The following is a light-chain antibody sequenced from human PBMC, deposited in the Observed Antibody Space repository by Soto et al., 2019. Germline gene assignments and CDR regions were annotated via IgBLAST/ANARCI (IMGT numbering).Light chain of an antibody. CDR2: KAS. CDR1: QIINGR. V-gene: IGKV1-5*03. Sequence: DIQMTQSPSTLSASVGDRVTITCRASQIINGRLAWYQQKLGKAPMLLIYKASSLQSGGPSRFSGSGSGTAFTLSIRSLQADDVASCFCQQYHHYKTFGQGTKVEVK. J-gene: IGKJ1*01. CDR3: QQYHHYKT.